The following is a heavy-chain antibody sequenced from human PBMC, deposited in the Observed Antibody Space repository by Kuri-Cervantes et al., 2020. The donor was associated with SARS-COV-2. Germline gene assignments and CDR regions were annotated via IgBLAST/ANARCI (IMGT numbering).Heavy chain of an antibody. CDR2: ISAYNGNT. CDR3: ARGGLLWFGETLYYYYGMDV. CDR1: GYTFTSYG. J-gene: IGHJ6*02. V-gene: IGHV1-18*01. D-gene: IGHD3-10*01. Sequence: ASVKVSCKASGYTFTSYGISWVRQAPGQGLEWMGWISAYNGNTNYAQKLQGRVTMTTDTSTSTAYMELRSLRSEDTAVYYCARGGLLWFGETLYYYYGMDVWGQGTTVTVSS.